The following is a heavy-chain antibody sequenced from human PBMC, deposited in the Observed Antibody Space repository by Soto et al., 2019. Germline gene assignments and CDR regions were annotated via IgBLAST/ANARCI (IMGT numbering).Heavy chain of an antibody. CDR2: ISYDGSNK. CDR3: ARDPSGRGYSGYVGY. V-gene: IGHV3-30-3*01. Sequence: GGSLRLSCAASGFTFSSYAMHWVRQAPGKGLEWVAVISYDGSNKYYADSVKGRFTISRDNSKNTLYLQMNSLRAEDTAVYYCARDPSGRGYSGYVGYWGQGTLVTVSS. J-gene: IGHJ4*02. CDR1: GFTFSSYA. D-gene: IGHD5-12*01.